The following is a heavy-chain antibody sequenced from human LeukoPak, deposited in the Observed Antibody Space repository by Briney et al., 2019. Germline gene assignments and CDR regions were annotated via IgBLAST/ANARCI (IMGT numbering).Heavy chain of an antibody. V-gene: IGHV4-4*07. Sequence: SETLSLTCTVSGGSISSYYWSWIRQPAGKGLEWIGRIYTSGSTNYNPSLKSRVTISVDTSKNQFSLKLSSVTAADTAVYYCARGTVDTATDLTATPLYYFDYWGQGTLATVSS. D-gene: IGHD5-18*01. CDR3: ARGTVDTATDLTATPLYYFDY. CDR1: GGSISSYY. CDR2: IYTSGST. J-gene: IGHJ4*02.